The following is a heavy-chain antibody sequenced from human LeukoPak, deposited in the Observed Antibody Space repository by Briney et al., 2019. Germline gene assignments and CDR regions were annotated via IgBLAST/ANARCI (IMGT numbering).Heavy chain of an antibody. D-gene: IGHD5-18*01. CDR3: ARGTTDGYSYGRFDY. J-gene: IGHJ4*02. CDR1: GGSISSGGFY. V-gene: IGHV4-31*03. CDR2: IYYSGTT. Sequence: PSQTLSLTCTVSGGSISSGGFYWSWIRQHPGKGLEWLGYIYYSGTTYYNPSLKSRVTFSVDTSKNQFSLKLNPVTAADTALYCCARGTTDGYSYGRFDYWGQGTLVTVSS.